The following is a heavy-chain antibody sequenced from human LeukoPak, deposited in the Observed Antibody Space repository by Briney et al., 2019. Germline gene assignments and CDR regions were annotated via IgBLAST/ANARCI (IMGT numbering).Heavy chain of an antibody. V-gene: IGHV1-69*01. CDR2: IVPIFGTS. Sequence: SVKVSCKASGGTFSSYAISWVRQAPGQRLEWMGGIVPIFGTSNYAQKFQGRVTITADEAKTTAYMELSSLRSKDTAIYYCARAGGFCSGGSCYSWFDPWGQGTLVTVSS. D-gene: IGHD2-15*01. CDR1: GGTFSSYA. J-gene: IGHJ5*02. CDR3: ARAGGFCSGGSCYSWFDP.